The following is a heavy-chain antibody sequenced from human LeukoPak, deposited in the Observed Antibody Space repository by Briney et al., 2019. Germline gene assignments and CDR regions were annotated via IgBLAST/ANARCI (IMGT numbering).Heavy chain of an antibody. CDR3: ARDAEAYYYDSSGSTKGDY. CDR1: GYTFTNYG. D-gene: IGHD3-22*01. J-gene: IGHJ4*02. Sequence: ASVTVSCEASGYTFTNYGISWVRQAPGQGLEWMGWISAYNGNTNYAQKLQGRVTMTTDTSTSTAYMELRSLRSDDTAVYYCARDAEAYYYDSSGSTKGDYWGQGTLVTVSS. V-gene: IGHV1-18*01. CDR2: ISAYNGNT.